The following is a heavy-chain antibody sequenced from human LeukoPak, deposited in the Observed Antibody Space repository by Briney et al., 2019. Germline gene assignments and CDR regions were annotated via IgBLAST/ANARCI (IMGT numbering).Heavy chain of an antibody. CDR3: ARLPPYSSGLLPDNYYYYYMDV. CDR2: IYTSGST. J-gene: IGHJ6*03. Sequence: PSETLSLTCTVSGGSLSTYYWSWIRQPPGKGLEWIGRIYTSGSTNYNPSLKSRVTISVDTSKNQFSLKLSSVTAADAAVYYCARLPPYSSGLLPDNYYYYYMDVWGKGTTVTVSS. CDR1: GGSLSTYY. V-gene: IGHV4-4*08. D-gene: IGHD3-22*01.